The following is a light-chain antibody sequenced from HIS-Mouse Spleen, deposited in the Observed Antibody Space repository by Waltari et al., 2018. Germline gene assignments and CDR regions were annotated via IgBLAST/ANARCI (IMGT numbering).Light chain of an antibody. CDR3: QQLNSYPPT. CDR1: QGISSY. V-gene: IGKV1-9*01. CDR2: AAS. Sequence: DIQLTQSPSFLSASVGDRVTITCRASQGISSYLAWYQQKPGKAPKLLIYAASTLQSRVPSRFSGSGSATEFTLTISSLQPEDFATYYCQQLNSYPPTFGQGTKVEIK. J-gene: IGKJ1*01.